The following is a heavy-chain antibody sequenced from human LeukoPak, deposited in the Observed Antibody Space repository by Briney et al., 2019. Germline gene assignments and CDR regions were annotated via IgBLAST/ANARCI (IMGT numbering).Heavy chain of an antibody. CDR1: GGTSSSYA. D-gene: IGHD3-9*01. V-gene: IGHV1-69*05. CDR3: AICPPPDWYYFDY. Sequence: SVKVSCKASGGTSSSYAISWVRQAPGQGLEWMGGIIPIFGTANYAQKFQGRVTITTDESTSTAYMELSSLRSEDTAVHYCAICPPPDWYYFDYWGQGTLVTVSS. J-gene: IGHJ4*02. CDR2: IIPIFGTA.